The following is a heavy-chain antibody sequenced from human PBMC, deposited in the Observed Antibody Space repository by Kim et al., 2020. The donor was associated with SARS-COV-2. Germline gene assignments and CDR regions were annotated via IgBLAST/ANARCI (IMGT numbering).Heavy chain of an antibody. CDR2: GGST. CDR3: AKDEGGGY. Sequence: GGSTYYADSVKGRFTISRDNSKNTLYLQMNSLRAEDTAVYYCAKDEGGGYWGQGTLVTVSS. D-gene: IGHD2-15*01. V-gene: IGHV3-23*01. J-gene: IGHJ4*02.